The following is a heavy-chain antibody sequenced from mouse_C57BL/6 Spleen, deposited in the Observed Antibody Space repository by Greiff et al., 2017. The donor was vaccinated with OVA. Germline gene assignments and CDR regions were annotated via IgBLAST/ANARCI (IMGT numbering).Heavy chain of an antibody. J-gene: IGHJ3*01. Sequence: VQLQESGPELVKPGASVKISCKASGYAFSSSWMNWVKQRPGKGLEWIGRIYPGDGDTNYNGKFKGKATLTADKSSSTAYMQLSSLTSEDSAVYFCARDDYGRFAYWGQGTLVTVSA. V-gene: IGHV1-82*01. CDR3: ARDDYGRFAY. CDR2: IYPGDGDT. CDR1: GYAFSSSW. D-gene: IGHD2-4*01.